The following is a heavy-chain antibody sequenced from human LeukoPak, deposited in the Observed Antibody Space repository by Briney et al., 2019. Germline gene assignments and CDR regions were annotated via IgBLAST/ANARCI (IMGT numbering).Heavy chain of an antibody. CDR1: GFIVSANC. CDR2: HRDGTT. CDR3: AHSYDFDSSGYHRPTAI. D-gene: IGHD3-22*01. V-gene: IGHV3-53*05. J-gene: IGHJ4*02. Sequence: PGGSLRLSCAASGFIVSANCGGHSYHRDGTTYYADSVKGRFTISGDKSANTVYLQMNSLRVEDTAMYYCAHSYDFDSSGYHRPTAIWGQGTQVTVSS.